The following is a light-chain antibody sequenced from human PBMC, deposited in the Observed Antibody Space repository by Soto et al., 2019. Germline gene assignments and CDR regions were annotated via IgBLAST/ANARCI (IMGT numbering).Light chain of an antibody. CDR1: QGISNY. V-gene: IGKV1-27*01. J-gene: IGKJ3*01. CDR3: QKYSSVPV. CDR2: AAS. Sequence: DIQMTQSPSSLSASVGDRVTITCRASQGISNYVAWYQQKPGKPPKLLIYAASTLQSGVPSRFSGSGSGTDFTLTINSLRPEDVATYSCQKYSSVPVFGPGTKVDIK.